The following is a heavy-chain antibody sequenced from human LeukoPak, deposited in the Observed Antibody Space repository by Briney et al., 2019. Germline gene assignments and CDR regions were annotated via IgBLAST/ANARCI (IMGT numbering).Heavy chain of an antibody. Sequence: SVKVSCKASGGTFSSYAISWVRQAPGQGLEWMGGIIPIFGTANYAQKFQGRVTITADESTSTAYMELSSLRSEDTAVYYCARGRYSGYDTSNDYWGHGTLVTVSS. D-gene: IGHD5-12*01. V-gene: IGHV1-69*13. J-gene: IGHJ4*01. CDR2: IIPIFGTA. CDR1: GGTFSSYA. CDR3: ARGRYSGYDTSNDY.